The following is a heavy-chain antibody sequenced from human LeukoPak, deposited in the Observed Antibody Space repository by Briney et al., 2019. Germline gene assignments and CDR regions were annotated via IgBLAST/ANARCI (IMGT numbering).Heavy chain of an antibody. CDR2: IYHSGST. CDR1: GGSISSSNW. J-gene: IGHJ2*01. CDR3: ARVYYSSSYDYWYFDL. Sequence: SETLSLTCAVSGGSISSSNWWSWARQPPGKGLEWIGEIYHSGSTNYNPSLKSRVTISVDKSKNQFSLKLSSVTAADTAVYYCARVYYSSSYDYWYFDLWGRGTLVTVSS. D-gene: IGHD6-13*01. V-gene: IGHV4-4*02.